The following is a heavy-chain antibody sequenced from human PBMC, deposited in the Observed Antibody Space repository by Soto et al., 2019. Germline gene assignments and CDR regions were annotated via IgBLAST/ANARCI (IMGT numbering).Heavy chain of an antibody. D-gene: IGHD4-17*01. Sequence: QVQLVESGGGVVQPGRSLRLSCAASGFTFSSYGMHWVRQAPGKGLEWVAVISYDGSNKYYADSVKGRFTISRDNSKNTLYLQMNSLRAEDTAVYYCAKGNYGDPFAYWGQGTLVTVSS. CDR1: GFTFSSYG. V-gene: IGHV3-30*18. CDR3: AKGNYGDPFAY. CDR2: ISYDGSNK. J-gene: IGHJ4*02.